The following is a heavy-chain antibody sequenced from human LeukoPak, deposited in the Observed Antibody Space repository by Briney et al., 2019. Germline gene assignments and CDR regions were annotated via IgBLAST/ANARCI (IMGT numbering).Heavy chain of an antibody. Sequence: SETLSLTCSVSGGSIGSYYWSWIRQPAEKGLEWIGRIYTSGSSNYNPSLKSRVTISIDKSKNQFSLNLSSVTAADTAVYYCAASVRGGVDYWGQGTLVTVSS. D-gene: IGHD3-10*01. V-gene: IGHV4-4*07. CDR1: GGSIGSYY. CDR3: AASVRGGVDY. J-gene: IGHJ4*02. CDR2: IYTSGSS.